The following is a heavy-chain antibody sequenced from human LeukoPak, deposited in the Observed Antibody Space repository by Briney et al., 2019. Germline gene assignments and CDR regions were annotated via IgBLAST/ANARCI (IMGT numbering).Heavy chain of an antibody. CDR3: ARDGYYYDSSGDGSPTRTADY. J-gene: IGHJ4*02. CDR1: GFMFSRYW. CDR2: IKQDGSEG. D-gene: IGHD3-22*01. V-gene: IGHV3-7*01. Sequence: GGSLRLSCAASGFMFSRYWMSWVRQAPGKGLEWVANIKQDGSEGYYVDSVKGRFTISRDNAKNSLSLQMNSLRAEDTAVYYCARDGYYYDSSGDGSPTRTADYWGQGTLVTVSS.